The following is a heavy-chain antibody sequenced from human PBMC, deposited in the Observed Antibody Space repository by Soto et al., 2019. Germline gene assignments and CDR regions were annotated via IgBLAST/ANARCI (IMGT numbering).Heavy chain of an antibody. CDR1: VLAFSTYG. D-gene: IGHD1-26*01. V-gene: IGHV3-33*01. CDR2: LGFDGGGR. CDR3: AREPVGPDYAMDV. J-gene: IGHJ6*02. Sequence: WGSLRISCVSSVLAFSTYGMHWVRQTPGKGLEWVAVLGFDGGGRYYADSVKGRFTISRDNSKNTLYLQMDSLRGEDTALYHCAREPVGPDYAMDVWGQGTTVTVSS.